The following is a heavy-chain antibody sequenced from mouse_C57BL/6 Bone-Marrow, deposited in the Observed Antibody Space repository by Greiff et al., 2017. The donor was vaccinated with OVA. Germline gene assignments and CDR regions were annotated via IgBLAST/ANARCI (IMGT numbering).Heavy chain of an antibody. V-gene: IGHV1-42*01. Sequence: VQLQQSGPELVKPGASVKISCKASGYSFTGYYMNWVKQSPEKSLEWIGEINPSTGGTTYNQKFKAKATLTVDKSSSTAYMQLKSLTSEDSAVYYCERGYGSSYSYYFDYWGQGTTLTVSS. J-gene: IGHJ2*01. CDR1: GYSFTGYY. D-gene: IGHD1-1*01. CDR2: INPSTGGT. CDR3: ERGYGSSYSYYFDY.